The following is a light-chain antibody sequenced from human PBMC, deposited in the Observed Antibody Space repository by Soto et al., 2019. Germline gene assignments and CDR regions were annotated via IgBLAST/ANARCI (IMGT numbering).Light chain of an antibody. CDR1: QDISTN. V-gene: IGKV1-12*01. CDR3: LQANRVPLS. J-gene: IGKJ5*01. CDR2: AAS. Sequence: DIQMTQSPSSMSTSVEERVTISCRASQDISTNLAWYQQKPGKAPKLLIYAASSLQSGVPPRFSGSGSGTDFTLTISSLQPEDFAIYFCLQANRVPLSFGQGTRLV.